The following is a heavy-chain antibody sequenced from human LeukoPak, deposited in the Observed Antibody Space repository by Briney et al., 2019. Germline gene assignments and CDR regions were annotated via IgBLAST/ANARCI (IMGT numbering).Heavy chain of an antibody. D-gene: IGHD6-19*01. Sequence: GRSLRLSCAASGFTFSSYGMHWVRQAPGKGLEWVAAIWYYGSNKYYADSVKGRFTISRDNSKNTLYLQMNSLRAEDTAVYYCARDGREQWLVPKDAFDIWGQGTMVTVSS. CDR3: ARDGREQWLVPKDAFDI. V-gene: IGHV3-33*01. CDR1: GFTFSSYG. J-gene: IGHJ3*02. CDR2: IWYYGSNK.